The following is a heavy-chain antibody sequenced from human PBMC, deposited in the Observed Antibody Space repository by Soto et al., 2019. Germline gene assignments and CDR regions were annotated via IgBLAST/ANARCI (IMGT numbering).Heavy chain of an antibody. CDR2: ISSSSSTI. CDR3: ARVRGNYGDYVGNREFSY. V-gene: IGHV3-48*01. D-gene: IGHD4-17*01. J-gene: IGHJ4*02. CDR1: GFTFSSYS. Sequence: GGSLRLSCAASGFTFSSYSMNWVRQAPGKGLEWVSYISSSSSTIYYADSVKGRFTISRDNAKNSLYLQMNSLRAEDTAVYYCARVRGNYGDYVGNREFSYWGQGTLVTVSS.